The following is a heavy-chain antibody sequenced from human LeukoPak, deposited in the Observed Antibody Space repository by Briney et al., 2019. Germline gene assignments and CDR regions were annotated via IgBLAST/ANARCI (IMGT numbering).Heavy chain of an antibody. CDR1: GFTFSSYS. J-gene: IGHJ4*02. V-gene: IGHV3-21*04. CDR2: ISSSSSYI. Sequence: PGGSLRLSCAASGFTFSSYSMNWVRQPPGKGLEWVSSISSSSSYIYYADSVKGRFTISRDNSKNTLYLQMNSLRAEDTAVYYCATLYYYDSSGYVSYYFDYWGQGTLVTVSS. CDR3: ATLYYYDSSGYVSYYFDY. D-gene: IGHD3-22*01.